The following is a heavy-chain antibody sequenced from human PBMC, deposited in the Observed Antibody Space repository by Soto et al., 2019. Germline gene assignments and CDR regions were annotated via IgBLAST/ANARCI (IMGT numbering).Heavy chain of an antibody. D-gene: IGHD3-16*01. J-gene: IGHJ6*02. CDR1: RDTFNKYA. V-gene: IGHV1-69*01. CDR3: ARGETYLGV. Sequence: QVQLVQSGAEVKKPGSSVKVSCKTSRDTFNKYAFNWVRQAPGQGLEWMGWIIPIFSSRNYAEKFQGRVTITADDSTSTAYMERRSLRFEDTAGYYCARGETYLGVWGQGTTVTVSS. CDR2: IIPIFSSR.